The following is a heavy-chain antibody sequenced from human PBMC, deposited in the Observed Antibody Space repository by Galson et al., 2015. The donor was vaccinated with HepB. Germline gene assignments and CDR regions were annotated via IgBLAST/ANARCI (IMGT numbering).Heavy chain of an antibody. CDR1: GDSISRNTYY. Sequence: ETLSLTCTVSGDSISRNTYYWGWIRQPPGKGLEWIGEINHSGSTNYNPSLKSRVTISVDTSKNQFSLKLSSVTAADTAVYYCARGDRRWDSSGWYDYWGQGTLVTVSS. CDR2: INHSGST. CDR3: ARGDRRWDSSGWYDY. V-gene: IGHV4-39*07. J-gene: IGHJ4*02. D-gene: IGHD6-19*01.